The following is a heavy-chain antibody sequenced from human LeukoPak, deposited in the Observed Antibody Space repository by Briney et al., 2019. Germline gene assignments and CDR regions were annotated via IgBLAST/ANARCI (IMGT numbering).Heavy chain of an antibody. V-gene: IGHV4-30-2*01. D-gene: IGHD3-10*01. Sequence: SETLSLTCAVSGGSISSGGYSWSWIRQPPGKGLEWIGYIYHSGSTYYNLSLKSRVTISVDRSKNQFSLKLSSVTAADTAVYYCARGGSYFPNWFDPWGQGTLVTVSS. J-gene: IGHJ5*02. CDR2: IYHSGST. CDR3: ARGGSYFPNWFDP. CDR1: GGSISSGGYS.